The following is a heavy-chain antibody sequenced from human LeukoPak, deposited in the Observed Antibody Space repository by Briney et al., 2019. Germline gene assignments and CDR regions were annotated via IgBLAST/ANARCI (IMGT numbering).Heavy chain of an antibody. V-gene: IGHV3-23*01. CDR1: GFTFSSYA. J-gene: IGHJ4*02. CDR3: AKEWTYSSDWYIDY. Sequence: PGGSLRLSCAASGFTFSSYAMNWVRQAPGKGLEWVSEISGSGGSTYYADSVKGRFTISRDNSKNTLYLQMNSLRAEDTAVYYCAKEWTYSSDWYIDYWGQGTLVTVSS. D-gene: IGHD6-25*01. CDR2: ISGSGGST.